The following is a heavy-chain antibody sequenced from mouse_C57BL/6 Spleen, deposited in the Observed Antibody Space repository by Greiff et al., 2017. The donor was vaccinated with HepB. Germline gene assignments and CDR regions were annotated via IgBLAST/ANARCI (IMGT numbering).Heavy chain of an antibody. Sequence: VQLQQSGPELVKPGASVKISCKASGYTFTDYYMNWVKQSHGKSLEWIGDINPNNGGTSYNQKFKGKATLTVDKSSSTAYMALRSLTSEDSSVYYGERSWLRRSYYLDDWGQGTTLTVSS. CDR3: ERSWLRRSYYLDD. CDR2: INPNNGGT. D-gene: IGHD2-2*01. J-gene: IGHJ2*01. V-gene: IGHV1-26*01. CDR1: GYTFTDYY.